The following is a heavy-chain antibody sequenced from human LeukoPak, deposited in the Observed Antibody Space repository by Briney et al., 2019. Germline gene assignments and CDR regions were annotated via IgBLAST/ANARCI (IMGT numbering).Heavy chain of an antibody. V-gene: IGHV4-38-2*02. CDR2: IYNSMTT. D-gene: IGHD4-17*01. Sequence: PLETLSLTCTVSGYPFTTGYSWGWIRQPPGKGLEWIGNIYNSMTTYYNASLKSRATISVDTSKNQFSLKLTSVTAADTGVYFCARASFPGDPPYYWGQGTLVTVSS. J-gene: IGHJ4*02. CDR1: GYPFTTGYS. CDR3: ARASFPGDPPYY.